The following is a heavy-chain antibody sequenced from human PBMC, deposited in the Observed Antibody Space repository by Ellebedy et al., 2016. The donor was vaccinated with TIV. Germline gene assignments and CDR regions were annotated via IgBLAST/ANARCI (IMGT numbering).Heavy chain of an antibody. CDR2: IGASGGST. J-gene: IGHJ5*02. D-gene: IGHD5-12*01. Sequence: GESLKISCAASGFTFSNNAMSWVRQTPGKGLEWVSAIGASGGSTFYADSVKGRFTISRDNSKNTLYLQMNSLRAEDTAVYYCAKDARVATTWGQGTLVTVSS. V-gene: IGHV3-23*01. CDR3: AKDARVATT. CDR1: GFTFSNNA.